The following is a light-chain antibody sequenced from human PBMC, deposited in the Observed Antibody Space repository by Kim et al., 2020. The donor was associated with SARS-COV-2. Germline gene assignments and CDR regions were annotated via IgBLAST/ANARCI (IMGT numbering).Light chain of an antibody. V-gene: IGLV3-21*04. CDR2: HDT. CDR1: NIGSES. Sequence: SYELTQPPSVSVTPGKTATITCGGNNIGSESLHWYQQRPGQAPVLLIYHDTDRPSGIPERFSASKSGNTATLTITRVEAGDEAAYYCHLWDSDSDHWVFG. CDR3: HLWDSDSDHWV. J-gene: IGLJ3*02.